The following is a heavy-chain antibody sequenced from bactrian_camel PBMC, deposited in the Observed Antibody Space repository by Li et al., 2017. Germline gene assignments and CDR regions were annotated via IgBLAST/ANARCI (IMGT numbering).Heavy chain of an antibody. Sequence: VQLVESGGGLVQPGGSLTLSCSASGFTFAPYVMAWVRQAPGKGLEWVSRISPSSGTTEYADSVRGRFTISRDNAEKTVYLQMNDLKPEDTAAYFCVRVVYALSTNWGQGTQVTVS. V-gene: IGHV3S36*01. D-gene: IGHD1*01. CDR3: VRVVYALSTN. CDR1: GFTFAPYV. J-gene: IGHJ4*01. CDR2: ISPSSGTT.